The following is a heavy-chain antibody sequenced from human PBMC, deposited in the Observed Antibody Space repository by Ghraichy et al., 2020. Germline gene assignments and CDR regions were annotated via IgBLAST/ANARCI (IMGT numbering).Heavy chain of an antibody. CDR3: ARVVFSNNWTPVPWFDP. D-gene: IGHD1-1*01. CDR2: INDSGSI. V-gene: IGHV4-34*01. CDR1: GGSFSDYD. Sequence: SETLSLTCAVSGGSFSDYDWTWIRQPPGKGLEWIGEINDSGSIDYNASLKSRVSISLDTSKTQFSLKLSSVTAADTAVYFCARVVFSNNWTPVPWFDPWGQGTLVIVSS. J-gene: IGHJ5*02.